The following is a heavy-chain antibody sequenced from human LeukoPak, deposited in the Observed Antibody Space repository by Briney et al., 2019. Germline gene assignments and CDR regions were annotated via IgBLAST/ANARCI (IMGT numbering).Heavy chain of an antibody. Sequence: ASVKVSCKASRYTFTCYAMNWVRQAAGQGREGMGWINSNTGKSTYPHGFTGRFVFSLDTSVSTAYLQISSLKAEDTAVYYCARDFGGSYPILYYSYRYMDVWGKGTTVTVSS. CDR3: ARDFGGSYPILYYSYRYMDV. CDR2: INSNTGKS. CDR1: RYTFTCYA. J-gene: IGHJ6*03. D-gene: IGHD1-26*01. V-gene: IGHV7-4-1*02.